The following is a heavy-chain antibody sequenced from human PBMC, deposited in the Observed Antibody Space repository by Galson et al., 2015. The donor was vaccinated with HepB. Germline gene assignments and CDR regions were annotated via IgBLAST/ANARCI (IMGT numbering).Heavy chain of an antibody. CDR1: GGSISGYY. J-gene: IGHJ5*02. D-gene: IGHD3-3*01. V-gene: IGHV4-59*01. CDR3: ARAGVGAVFSP. Sequence: ETLSLTCTVSGGSISGYYWSWIRQPPGKGLEWIGYIYYSGSTNYNPSLKSRVTISVDTSKNQFSLKLSSVTAADTAVYYCARAGVGAVFSPWGQGTLVTVSS. CDR2: IYYSGST.